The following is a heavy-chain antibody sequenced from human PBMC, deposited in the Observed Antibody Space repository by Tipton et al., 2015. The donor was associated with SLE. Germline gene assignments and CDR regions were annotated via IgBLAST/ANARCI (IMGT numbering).Heavy chain of an antibody. J-gene: IGHJ5*02. CDR2: IYSDATST. D-gene: IGHD3-10*01. V-gene: IGHV3-23*03. CDR1: GFTFGSYV. CDR3: ATLGAWMGGGIKDWSAP. Sequence: SLRLSCVTSGFTFGSYVMNWVRQAPGKGLEWVSVIYSDATSTKYADSVKGRFTLSRDNSKNTLYLQMNSLRVEDTAVYYCATLGAWMGGGIKDWSAPWGRGPRAPAPS.